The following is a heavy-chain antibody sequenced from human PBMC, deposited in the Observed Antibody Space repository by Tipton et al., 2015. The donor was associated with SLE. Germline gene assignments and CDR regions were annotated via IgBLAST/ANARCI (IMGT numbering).Heavy chain of an antibody. Sequence: SLRLSCAASGFTFNNYAIHWVRQAPGKGLEWVSAISYDGSNKYYADSVKGRFTISRDNSKNTLYLQMNSLRAEDTAVYYCAKHSYGDAKRVEYLQHWGQGTLVIVSS. D-gene: IGHD2-21*01. CDR1: GFTFNNYA. CDR3: AKHSYGDAKRVEYLQH. V-gene: IGHV3-30-3*02. CDR2: ISYDGSNK. J-gene: IGHJ1*01.